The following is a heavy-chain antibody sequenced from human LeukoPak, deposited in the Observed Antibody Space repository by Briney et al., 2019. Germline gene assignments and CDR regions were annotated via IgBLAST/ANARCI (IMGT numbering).Heavy chain of an antibody. V-gene: IGHV3-15*01. CDR2: IKSKTDGGTT. CDR3: TTRPDDYPWWD. CDR1: GFTFSNAW. Sequence: GGSLRLSCAASGFTFSNAWMSWVRQAPGKGLEWVGRIKSKTDGGTTDYAAPVKGRFTISRDDSKNTLYLQMNNLKTEDTAVYYCTTRPDDYPWWDWGQGTLVTVSS. D-gene: IGHD2-15*01. J-gene: IGHJ4*02.